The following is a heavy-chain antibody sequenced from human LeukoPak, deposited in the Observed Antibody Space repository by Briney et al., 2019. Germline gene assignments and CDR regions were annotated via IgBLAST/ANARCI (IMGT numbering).Heavy chain of an antibody. J-gene: IGHJ4*02. CDR2: ISSSSSYI. Sequence: RAGGSLRLSCAASGFTFSSYSMNWVRQAPGKGLEWVSSISSSSSYIYYADSVKGRFTISRDNAKNSMYLQMNSLRAEDTAVYYCARDPLYCSSTSCHPYYFDYWGQGTLVTVSS. CDR3: ARDPLYCSSTSCHPYYFDY. D-gene: IGHD2-2*01. CDR1: GFTFSSYS. V-gene: IGHV3-21*01.